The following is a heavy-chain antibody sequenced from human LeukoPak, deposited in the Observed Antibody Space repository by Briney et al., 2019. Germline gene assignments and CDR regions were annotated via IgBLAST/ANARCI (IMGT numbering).Heavy chain of an antibody. D-gene: IGHD2-2*01. CDR1: GGTFSSYA. J-gene: IGHJ6*03. CDR3: ASSWPMRCSSTSCYLKPYYYYYMGV. Sequence: SVKVSCKASGGTFSSYAISWVRQAPGQGLEWMGGIIPIFGTANYAQKFQGRVTITTDESTSTAYMELSSLRSEDTAVYYCASSWPMRCSSTSCYLKPYYYYYMGVWGKGTTVTVSS. CDR2: IIPIFGTA. V-gene: IGHV1-69*05.